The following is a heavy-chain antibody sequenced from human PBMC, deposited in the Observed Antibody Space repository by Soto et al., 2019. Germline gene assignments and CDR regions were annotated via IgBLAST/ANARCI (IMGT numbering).Heavy chain of an antibody. J-gene: IGHJ4*02. CDR1: GGSFSRYY. V-gene: IGHV4-34*01. CDR3: ASGQTLSRFDY. Sequence: KASETLSLTCDVYGGSFSRYYWNWIRQPPGKGLEWLGEINHSGSTNYNPSLESRVTISLDTSKTQFSPKLSSVTAADTAVYYCASGQTLSRFDYWGQGTLVTVS. CDR2: INHSGST.